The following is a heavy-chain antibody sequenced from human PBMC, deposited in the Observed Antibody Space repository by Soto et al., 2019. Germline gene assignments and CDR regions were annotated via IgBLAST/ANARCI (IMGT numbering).Heavy chain of an antibody. J-gene: IGHJ6*03. CDR1: GYTFTSYD. D-gene: IGHD2-2*01. Sequence: ASVKVSCKASGYTFTSYDINWVRQATGQGLEWMGWMNPNSGNTGYAQKFQGRVTMTRNTSISTAYMELSSLRSEDTAVYYCARGVRNVVVPAAISFRSRYYYYYMDFWGKGTTVIGSS. V-gene: IGHV1-8*01. CDR3: ARGVRNVVVPAAISFRSRYYYYYMDF. CDR2: MNPNSGNT.